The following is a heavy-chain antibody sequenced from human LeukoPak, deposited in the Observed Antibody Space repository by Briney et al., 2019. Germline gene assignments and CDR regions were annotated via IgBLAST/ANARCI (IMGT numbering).Heavy chain of an antibody. CDR3: AKGAASRGYTYVAN. J-gene: IGHJ4*02. D-gene: IGHD5-18*01. Sequence: GGSLRLSCAASALTFRPYAMIWVRQAPGKGLEWVSTVSGSGGSTYYADSVKGRFTISRDNSNNTLYLEMNSLRAEDTAVYYCAKGAASRGYTYVANWGQGTLVTVSS. V-gene: IGHV3-23*01. CDR1: ALTFRPYA. CDR2: VSGSGGST.